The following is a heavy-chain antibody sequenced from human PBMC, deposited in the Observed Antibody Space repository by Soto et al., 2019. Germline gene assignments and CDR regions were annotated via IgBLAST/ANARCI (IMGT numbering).Heavy chain of an antibody. CDR1: GYTFSGFY. D-gene: IGHD2-8*01. J-gene: IGHJ4*02. CDR3: RVTGVSEVDY. CDR2: IYPDSGGT. Sequence: QVQLVQSGAEVKKPGASVKVSCRTSGYTFSGFYIHWVRQAPGQGLESMGWIYPDSGGTDYAQKFQGRVNMTRDTSISTDYMELSRLRSDDTAVYYCRVTGVSEVDYWGQGTLVTVSS. V-gene: IGHV1-2*02.